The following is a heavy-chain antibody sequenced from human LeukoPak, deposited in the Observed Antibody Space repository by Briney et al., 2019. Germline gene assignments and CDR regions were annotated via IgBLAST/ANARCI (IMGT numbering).Heavy chain of an antibody. D-gene: IGHD5-12*01. CDR2: ISGSGGRT. J-gene: IGHJ4*02. CDR1: GFTFSSYA. Sequence: GGSLRLSCAASGFTFSSYAMSWVRQAPGEGLEWVSTISGSGGRTYYADSVKGRFTISRDNAKNSLYLQMSSLRADDTAVYYCARDSGFHTFDSWGQGTLVTVSS. CDR3: ARDSGFHTFDS. V-gene: IGHV3-23*01.